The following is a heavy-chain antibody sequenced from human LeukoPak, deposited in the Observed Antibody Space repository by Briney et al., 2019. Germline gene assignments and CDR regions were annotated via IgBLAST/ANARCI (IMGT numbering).Heavy chain of an antibody. CDR1: VYTFTGYY. V-gene: IGHV1-2*02. CDR3: VRVDNARAFDA. J-gene: IGHJ5*02. D-gene: IGHD2-2*03. Sequence: ASVQVSCKASVYTFTGYYLHWVRPAPGQGLEWMGLINPSSGATNYAQKFRGRVTMPRETSINTDSLDLNSLPSDDTAVDYCVRVDNARAFDAWGQGSLVTVSS. CDR2: INPSSGAT.